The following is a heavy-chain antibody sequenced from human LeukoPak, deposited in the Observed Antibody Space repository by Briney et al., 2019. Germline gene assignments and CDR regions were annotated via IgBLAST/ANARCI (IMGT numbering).Heavy chain of an antibody. CDR1: GFSRSTSGMC. D-gene: IGHD6-13*01. CDR3: AHELGYYYYMDV. V-gene: IGHV2-70*11. Sequence: SGPALVTPTHPHTLTCTFSGFSRSTSGMCVSWIRQPPVKALEWLARIDWDDDKYYSTSLKTRLTISKDTSENQVVLTMTNMDPVDTATYYCAHELGYYYYMDVWGKGTTVTVSS. CDR2: IDWDDDK. J-gene: IGHJ6*03.